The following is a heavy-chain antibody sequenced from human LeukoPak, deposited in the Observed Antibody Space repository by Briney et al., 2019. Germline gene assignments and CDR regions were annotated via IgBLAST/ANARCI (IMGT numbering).Heavy chain of an antibody. CDR2: ISGNSIYI. J-gene: IGHJ3*01. D-gene: IGHD3-3*01. CDR1: GFTLSSYS. Sequence: GGPLRLSCAASGFTLSSYSMNWVRQAPGKGLEWVSSISGNSIYIYYADAVKGRFTISRDNTNNSLYLQMNSLSAEDTGVYFCARGYDFWSGDYPSGWGQGTMVTVSS. V-gene: IGHV3-21*04. CDR3: ARGYDFWSGDYPSG.